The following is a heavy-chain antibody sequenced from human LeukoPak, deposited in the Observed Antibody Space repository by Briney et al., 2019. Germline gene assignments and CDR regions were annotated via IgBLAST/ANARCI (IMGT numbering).Heavy chain of an antibody. J-gene: IGHJ5*02. V-gene: IGHV1-2*02. CDR1: GYTFTGYY. D-gene: IGHD1-26*01. CDR2: INPNSDGT. CDR3: ASATSWGLQP. Sequence: ASVIVSSTASGYTFTGYYMHWVRQAPGQGLAWMRWINPNSDGTNYAQKFQGRVTITRDTSNSTAYMELSRLRSDPTAVSLWASATSWGLQPWDEGTLVTVSS.